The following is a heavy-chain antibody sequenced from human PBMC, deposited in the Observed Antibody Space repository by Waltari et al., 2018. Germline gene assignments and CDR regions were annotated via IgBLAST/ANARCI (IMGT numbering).Heavy chain of an antibody. CDR2: INSDGSTT. V-gene: IGHV3-74*01. J-gene: IGHJ5*02. Sequence: EVQLVESGGGLVQPGGSLRLSCAASGFTFSSYWMHWVRQAPGKGLVWVVRINSDGSTTGYADSVKGRFTISRDNTKNTLSLQMNSLRDEDTAVYYCAVYLRSSPFDPWGQGTLVTVSS. D-gene: IGHD5-12*01. CDR3: AVYLRSSPFDP. CDR1: GFTFSSYW.